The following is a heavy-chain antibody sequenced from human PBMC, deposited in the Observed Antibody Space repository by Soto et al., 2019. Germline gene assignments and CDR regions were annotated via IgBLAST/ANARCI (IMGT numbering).Heavy chain of an antibody. CDR1: GGTFSSYA. CDR2: IIPIFGTA. CDR3: ARPIKYIVLLPAANYYGMDV. D-gene: IGHD2-2*01. J-gene: IGHJ6*02. Sequence: QVQLVQSGAEVKKPGSSVKVSCKASGGTFSSYAISWVRQAPGQGLEWMGGIIPIFGTANYAQKFQGRVTITADESTSTAYMELSSLRSEDTAVYYCARPIKYIVLLPAANYYGMDVWGQGTTVTVSS. V-gene: IGHV1-69*12.